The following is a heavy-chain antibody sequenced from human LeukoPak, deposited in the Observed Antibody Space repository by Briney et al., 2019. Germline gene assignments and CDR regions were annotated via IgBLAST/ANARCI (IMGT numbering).Heavy chain of an antibody. V-gene: IGHV4-59*01. J-gene: IGHJ4*02. CDR3: ARFGTHSTNYYFDY. D-gene: IGHD2-2*01. CDR1: GGSISSYY. CDR2: IHYTGST. Sequence: SETLSLTCTVSGGSISSYYWSWIRQPPGKGLECIGYIHYTGSTNYNPSLKSRVTISVDTSKNQFSLKLNSVTAADTAVYYCARFGTHSTNYYFDYWGQGTLVTVSS.